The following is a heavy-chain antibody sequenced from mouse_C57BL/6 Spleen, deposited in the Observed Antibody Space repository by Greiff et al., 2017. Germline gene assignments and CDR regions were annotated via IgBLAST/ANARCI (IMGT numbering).Heavy chain of an antibody. CDR1: GYTFTSYW. CDR2: INPSYGGT. CDR3: ARWVSSYLYAMDY. Sequence: QVQLKQPGTALVKPGASVKLSCTASGYTFTSYWMHWVKQRPGQGLEWIGNINPSYGGTNYNEKFKSKATLTVDKSTSTAYMQLSSLTSEDSAVYYCARWVSSYLYAMDYWGQGTSVTVSS. J-gene: IGHJ4*01. D-gene: IGHD3-2*02. V-gene: IGHV1-53*01.